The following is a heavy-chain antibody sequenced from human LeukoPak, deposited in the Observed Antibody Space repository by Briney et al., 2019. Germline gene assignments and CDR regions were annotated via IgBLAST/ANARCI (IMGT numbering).Heavy chain of an antibody. CDR1: GYTFTGYY. D-gene: IGHD6-19*01. Sequence: ASVKVSCKASGYTFTGYYMHWVRQAPGQGLEWMGWINPNSGGTNYAQKFQGRVTMTRDTSISTAYMELSRLRSDDTAVYYCARDSPAVAGTGNWFDPWGQGTLVTVSS. V-gene: IGHV1-2*02. CDR3: ARDSPAVAGTGNWFDP. CDR2: INPNSGGT. J-gene: IGHJ5*02.